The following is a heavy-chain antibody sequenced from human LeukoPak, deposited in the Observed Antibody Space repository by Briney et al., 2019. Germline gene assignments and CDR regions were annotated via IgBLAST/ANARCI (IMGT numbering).Heavy chain of an antibody. V-gene: IGHV6-1*01. Sequence: SQTLTLTCATSVDIVSSNSAALHWIRQSPSRGLEWLGRTYYRSKWYNDYAVSVKSRITINPDASKNQFSLQLNSVTPEGTAVYYCARYPVVAAHDFDWWGEGTLVTVSS. J-gene: IGHJ4*02. CDR1: VDIVSSNSAA. D-gene: IGHD2-15*01. CDR3: ARYPVVAAHDFDW. CDR2: TYYRSKWYN.